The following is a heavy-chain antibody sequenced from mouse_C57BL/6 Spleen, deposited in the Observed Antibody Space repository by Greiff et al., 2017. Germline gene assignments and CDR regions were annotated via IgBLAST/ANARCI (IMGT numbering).Heavy chain of an antibody. J-gene: IGHJ4*01. V-gene: IGHV1-50*01. CDR1: GYTFTSYW. CDR3: ARRIYYGYEDYAMDY. D-gene: IGHD2-2*01. CDR2: IDPSDSYT. Sequence: VQLQQPGAELVKPGASVKLSCKASGYTFTSYWMQWVKQRPGQGLEWIGEIDPSDSYTNYNQKFKGKATLTVDTSSSTAYMQLSSLTSEDSEVYYCARRIYYGYEDYAMDYWGQGTSVTVSS.